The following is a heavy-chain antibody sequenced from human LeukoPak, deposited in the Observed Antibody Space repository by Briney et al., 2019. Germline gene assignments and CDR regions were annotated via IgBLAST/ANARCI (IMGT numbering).Heavy chain of an antibody. CDR1: GLTFISYA. D-gene: IGHD5-18*01. CDR3: AKVRDLDTVLGRFDN. V-gene: IGHV3-23*01. J-gene: IGHJ5*02. Sequence: GGSLRLSCAASGLTFISYAMSWVRQAPGKGLEWVSVISGNGGKTYYADSVKGRFTISRDNSKNTLYLQMNSLRAEDTAVYYCAKVRDLDTVLGRFDNWGQGTLVTASS. CDR2: ISGNGGKT.